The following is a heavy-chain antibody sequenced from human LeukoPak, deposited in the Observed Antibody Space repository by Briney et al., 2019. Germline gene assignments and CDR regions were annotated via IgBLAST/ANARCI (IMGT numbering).Heavy chain of an antibody. CDR1: GYSFTSYW. CDR3: ARSLCSGGSCFENWFDP. CDR2: IYPGDSDT. V-gene: IGHV5-51*01. J-gene: IGHJ5*02. Sequence: GESLKISCKGSGYSFTSYWIGWVRQMPGKGLEWMGIIYPGDSDTRYSPSFQGQVTISADKSISTAYLQWSSLKASDTAMYYCARSLCSGGSCFENWFDPWGQGTLVTVS. D-gene: IGHD2-15*01.